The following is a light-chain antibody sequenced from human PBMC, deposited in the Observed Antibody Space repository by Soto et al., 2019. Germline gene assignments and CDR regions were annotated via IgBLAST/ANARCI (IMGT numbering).Light chain of an antibody. CDR2: DVS. CDR3: SSYTSSSTLEAV. Sequence: QSALTQPASVSGSPGQSITISCTGTSSDVGGYNYVSWYQQHPGKAPKLMIYDVSNRPSGVSNRFSGSKSGNTASLTISGLQAEDDADYYCSSYTSSSTLEAVFGGGTKLTVL. J-gene: IGLJ2*01. CDR1: SSDVGGYNY. V-gene: IGLV2-14*01.